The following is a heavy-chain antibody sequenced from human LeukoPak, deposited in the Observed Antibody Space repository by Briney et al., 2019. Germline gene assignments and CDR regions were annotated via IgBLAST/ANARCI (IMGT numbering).Heavy chain of an antibody. CDR3: TRDRGTYNWFDP. J-gene: IGHJ5*02. D-gene: IGHD2-15*01. CDR2: IDKKDNLYAT. V-gene: IGHV3-73*01. CDR1: GFTFSGSA. Sequence: GGSLRLSCVASGFTFSGSAVHWVRQSSGKGLEWVGHIDKKDNLYATAYAESVKGRFTISRDDSKDTAFLHMDSLKTEDTALYYCTRDRGTYNWFDPWGQGTLVTVSS.